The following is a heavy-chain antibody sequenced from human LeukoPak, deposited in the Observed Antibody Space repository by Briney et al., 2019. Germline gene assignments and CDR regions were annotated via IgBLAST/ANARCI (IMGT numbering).Heavy chain of an antibody. CDR1: GGSISSYY. V-gene: IGHV4-4*07. Sequence: PSETLSLTCTVSGGSISSYYWSWIRQPAGKGLEWIGRIYTSGSTNYNPSLKSRVTMSVDTSKNQFSLKLSSVTAADTAVYYCAITYYYDSSGFADPFDYWGQGTLVTVSS. CDR2: IYTSGST. J-gene: IGHJ4*02. D-gene: IGHD3-22*01. CDR3: AITYYYDSSGFADPFDY.